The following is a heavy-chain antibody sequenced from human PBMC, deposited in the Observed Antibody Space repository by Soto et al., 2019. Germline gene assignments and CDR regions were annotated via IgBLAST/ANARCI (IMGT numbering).Heavy chain of an antibody. Sequence: PSETLSLTCAVSGGSISSGGYSWSWIRQPPGKGLEWIGYIYHSGSTYYNPSLKSRVTISVDRSKNQFSLKLSSVTAADTAVYYCARGEYSSSFVNKHGSPKTFDPWGQGTLVTVSS. D-gene: IGHD6-6*01. CDR1: GGSISSGGYS. CDR3: ARGEYSSSFVNKHGSPKTFDP. V-gene: IGHV4-30-2*01. CDR2: IYHSGST. J-gene: IGHJ5*02.